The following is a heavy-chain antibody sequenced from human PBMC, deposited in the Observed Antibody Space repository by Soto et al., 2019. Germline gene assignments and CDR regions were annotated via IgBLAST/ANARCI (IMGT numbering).Heavy chain of an antibody. D-gene: IGHD2-15*01. V-gene: IGHV3-30*18. CDR1: GFTFSIYA. CDR2: ISYDGSKT. Sequence: QVQLVESGGGVVQPGRSLRVSCAASGFTFSIYAMHWVRQAPGTGLEWVAVISYDGSKTYYADSVKGRFTISRDNAKNAVYLQMNSLRDEDAAVYCCSNYRGPRRQWWLDPFDYWGQGTLVTVSP. J-gene: IGHJ4*02. CDR3: SNYRGPRRQWWLDPFDY.